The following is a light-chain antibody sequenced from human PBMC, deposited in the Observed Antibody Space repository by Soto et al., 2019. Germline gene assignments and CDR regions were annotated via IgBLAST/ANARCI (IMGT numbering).Light chain of an antibody. V-gene: IGKV3-15*01. J-gene: IGKJ1*01. Sequence: EIVMTQSPVTLSVSPGERATLSCRASQSVRRNLAWYQQKPGQAPRLLISGASTRATGIPARFSGSGSGTEFTLTSSSLQSEDFATYYCQQFAISTTFGQGTKVDIK. CDR1: QSVRRN. CDR3: QQFAISTT. CDR2: GAS.